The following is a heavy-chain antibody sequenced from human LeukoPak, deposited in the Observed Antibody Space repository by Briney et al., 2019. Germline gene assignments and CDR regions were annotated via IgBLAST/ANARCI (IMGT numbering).Heavy chain of an antibody. CDR2: IYNSGST. V-gene: IGHV4-39*01. J-gene: IGHJ4*02. D-gene: IGHD3-22*01. CDR3: ARREYYDSSGYR. Sequence: PSETLSLTCTLSGGSISSSSYYWGWIRQPPGKGLEWIGSIYNSGSTYYNPSLKSRVTNSVDTSKNQFSLKLSSVTAADTAVYFRARREYYDSSGYRWGQGTLVTVSS. CDR1: GGSISSSSYY.